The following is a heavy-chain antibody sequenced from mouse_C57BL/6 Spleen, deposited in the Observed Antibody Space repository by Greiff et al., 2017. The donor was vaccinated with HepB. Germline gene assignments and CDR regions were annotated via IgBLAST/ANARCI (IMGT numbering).Heavy chain of an antibody. CDR2: IDPSDSYT. CDR3: TRSSRIYSNVDY. Sequence: QVQLQQPGAELVKPGASVKLSCKASGYTFTSYWMQWVKQRPGQGLEWIGEIDPSDSYTNYNQKFKGKATLTVVTSSSTAYMQLSSLTSEDSAVYYCTRSSRIYSNVDYWGQGTSVTVSS. D-gene: IGHD2-3*01. CDR1: GYTFTSYW. V-gene: IGHV1-50*01. J-gene: IGHJ4*01.